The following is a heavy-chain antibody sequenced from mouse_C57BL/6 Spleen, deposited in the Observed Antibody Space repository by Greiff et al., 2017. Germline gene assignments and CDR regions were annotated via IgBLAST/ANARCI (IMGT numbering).Heavy chain of an antibody. D-gene: IGHD2-2*01. CDR2: IDPEDGET. Sequence: VQLKQSGAELVKPGASVKLSCTASGFNIKDYYMHWVKQTTEQGLEWIGRIDPEDGETKSAPKFQGKSTIPADTSSNTAYLQLSSLTAEDTAVYCCAVWLAYSMDDWGQGTSVTVSS. CDR1: GFNIKDYY. V-gene: IGHV14-2*01. J-gene: IGHJ4*01. CDR3: AVWLAYSMDD.